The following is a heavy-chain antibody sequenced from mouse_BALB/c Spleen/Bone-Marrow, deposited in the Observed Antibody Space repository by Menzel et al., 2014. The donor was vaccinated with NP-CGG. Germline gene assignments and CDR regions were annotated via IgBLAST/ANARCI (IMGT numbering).Heavy chain of an antibody. CDR2: IDPANGNS. D-gene: IGHD2-1*01. Sequence: VQLQQSGAELVKPGASVKLSCTASGFNIKDIYMRWVKERPEQGLEWIGRIDPANGNSIYDPKFQDKATITADTSSNTAYLQLSSLTSEDTAVYYCTRGGNYGWFAYWGQGTPVTVSA. V-gene: IGHV14-3*02. J-gene: IGHJ3*01. CDR1: GFNIKDIY. CDR3: TRGGNYGWFAY.